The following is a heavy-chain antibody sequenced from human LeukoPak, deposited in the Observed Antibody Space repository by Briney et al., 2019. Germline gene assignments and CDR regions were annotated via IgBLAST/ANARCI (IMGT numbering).Heavy chain of an antibody. CDR3: ARGGGYDYVWGSYRYDY. CDR2: IYTSGST. V-gene: IGHV4-61*02. Sequence: PSETLSLTCTVSGGSISSGSYYWSWIRQPAGKGLEWIGRIYTSGSTNYNPSLKSRVTISVDTSKNQFSLKLSSVTAADTAVYYCARGGGYDYVWGSYRYDYWGQGTLVTVSS. CDR1: GGSISSGSYY. J-gene: IGHJ4*02. D-gene: IGHD3-16*02.